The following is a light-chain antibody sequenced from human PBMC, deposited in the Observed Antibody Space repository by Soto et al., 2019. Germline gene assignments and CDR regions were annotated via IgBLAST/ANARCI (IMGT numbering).Light chain of an antibody. J-gene: IGKJ5*01. CDR2: WAY. CDR3: QQYYTTPTIT. V-gene: IGKV4-1*01. Sequence: DIVMTQSPDSLAMSLGERATINCKSSQSVLYTLNKRNYLSWYQQKPGQPPKLLIYWAYTRDSGVPDRFSGSGSGTEFTLTISSLQAEDAAVPYCQQYYTTPTITFGQGTRLEIK. CDR1: QSVLYTLNKRNY.